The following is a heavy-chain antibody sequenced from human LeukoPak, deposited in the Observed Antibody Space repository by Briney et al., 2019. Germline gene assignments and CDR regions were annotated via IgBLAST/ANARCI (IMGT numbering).Heavy chain of an antibody. CDR3: ARDKRGSLDY. CDR1: GGSISSGGYY. CDR2: IYYSGST. J-gene: IGHJ4*02. Sequence: SETLSLTCTVSGGSISSGGYYWSWIRQHPGKGLEWIGYIYYSGSTYYNPSLKSRVTISVDTSKNQFSLKLSSVTAADTAVYYCARDKRGSLDYWAREPWSPSPQ. V-gene: IGHV4-31*03.